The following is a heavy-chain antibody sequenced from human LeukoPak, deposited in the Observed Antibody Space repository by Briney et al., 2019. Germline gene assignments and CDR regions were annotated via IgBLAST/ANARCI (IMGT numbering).Heavy chain of an antibody. CDR2: ISGSGGST. CDR3: AKPLYQKVVTAGFDY. J-gene: IGHJ4*02. CDR1: GFTFSMYA. D-gene: IGHD2-21*02. Sequence: GGSLRLPCAASGFTFSMYAMNWVRQAPGEGLEWVSAISGSGGSTYYADSVKGRFTISRDNSKNTLYLQMNSLRAEDTAVYYCAKPLYQKVVTAGFDYWGQGTLVTVSS. V-gene: IGHV3-23*01.